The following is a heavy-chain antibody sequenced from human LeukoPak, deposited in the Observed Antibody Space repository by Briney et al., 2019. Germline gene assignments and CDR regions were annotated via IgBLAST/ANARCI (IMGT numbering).Heavy chain of an antibody. J-gene: IGHJ4*02. CDR3: ARAYDGSGRYFEY. CDR1: EYRFTSYW. V-gene: IGHV5-51*01. CDR2: IFPGDSDT. D-gene: IGHD3-22*01. Sequence: GESLKISCKGSEYRFTSYWIGWVRQMPGEGLEWMGNIFPGDSDTRYSPPFQGQVTISADKSLTTAYLHWDNLKASDTAIYFCARAYDGSGRYFEYWGQGTLVTVSS.